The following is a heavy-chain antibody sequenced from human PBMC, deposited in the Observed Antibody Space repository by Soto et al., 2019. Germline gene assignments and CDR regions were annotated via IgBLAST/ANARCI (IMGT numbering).Heavy chain of an antibody. CDR2: IYPGDSDT. CDR3: ARLPGVRGVFDGFNV. J-gene: IGHJ3*01. Sequence: GESLKISCKGSGYSFAGYWIGWVRQMPGKGLDWMGVIYPGDSDTRYSPSFHGQVTISADKSISTAYLQWSSLRASDTAMYFCARLPGVRGVFDGFNVWGQGTMVTVSS. CDR1: GYSFAGYW. D-gene: IGHD3-10*01. V-gene: IGHV5-51*01.